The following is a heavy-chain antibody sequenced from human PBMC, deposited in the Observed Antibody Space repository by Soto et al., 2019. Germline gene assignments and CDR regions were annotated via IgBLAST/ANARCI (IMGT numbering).Heavy chain of an antibody. D-gene: IGHD3-3*01. Sequence: PGGSLRRSGAPSGFTFSSYAMSRVRQAPGTGLEWVSAMSGSGCSSYDADSVRGRFTISRASFENTLYLQMNSQRAEDWAVYYCARLVVIMSSIDYRDKANLVTLAS. CDR3: ARLVVIMSSIDY. V-gene: IGHV3-23*01. CDR2: MSGSGCSS. J-gene: IGHJ4*02. CDR1: GFTFSSYA.